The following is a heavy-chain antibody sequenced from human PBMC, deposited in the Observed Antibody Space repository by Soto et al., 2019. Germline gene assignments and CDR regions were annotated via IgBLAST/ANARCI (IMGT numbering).Heavy chain of an antibody. D-gene: IGHD6-13*01. CDR3: AKDEGAAVESPGD. Sequence: EVQLVESGGTVIQPGVSLRLSCAPSGFTFDDFSIHWFRLLPGKGLQFVSSLNWDGRITMDADSVKGRFTIPRDNTKSHLYLQMNSLGSDDTALYYCAKDEGAAVESPGDWGQGTMVTVSS. CDR2: LNWDGRIT. CDR1: GFTFDDFS. V-gene: IGHV3-43*01. J-gene: IGHJ4*02.